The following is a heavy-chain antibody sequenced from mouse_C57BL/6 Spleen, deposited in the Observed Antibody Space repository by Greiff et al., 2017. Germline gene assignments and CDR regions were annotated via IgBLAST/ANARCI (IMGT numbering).Heavy chain of an antibody. D-gene: IGHD2-1*01. J-gene: IGHJ4*01. Sequence: EVQLVESGGGLVKPGGSLKLSCAASGFTFSDYGMYWVRQAPEKGLEWVAYISSGSSTIYYADTVKGRFTISRDNAKNTLFLQMTSLRSEDTAMYYCARSTKGYAMDYWGQGTSVTVSS. CDR3: ARSTKGYAMDY. CDR2: ISSGSSTI. V-gene: IGHV5-17*01. CDR1: GFTFSDYG.